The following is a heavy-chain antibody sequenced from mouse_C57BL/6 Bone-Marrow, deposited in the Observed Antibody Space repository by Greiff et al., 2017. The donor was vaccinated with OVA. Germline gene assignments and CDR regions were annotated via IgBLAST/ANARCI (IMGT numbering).Heavy chain of an antibody. CDR2: IDPSDSET. Sequence: QVQLQQPGAELVRPGSSVKLSCKASGYTFTSYWMHWVKQRPIQGLEWIGNIDPSDSETHYNQKFKDKATLTVDKSSSTAYMQLSSLTSEDSAVYYFVTGGPHWYFDVWGTGTTVTVSS. CDR1: GYTFTSYW. V-gene: IGHV1-52*01. J-gene: IGHJ1*03. CDR3: VTGGPHWYFDV.